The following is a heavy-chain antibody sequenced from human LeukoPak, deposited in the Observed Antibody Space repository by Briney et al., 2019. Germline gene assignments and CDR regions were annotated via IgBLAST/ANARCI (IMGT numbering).Heavy chain of an antibody. CDR2: MYYSGST. J-gene: IGHJ4*02. Sequence: SETLSLTCTVSGGSISGHYWSWIRQAPGKGLEWIGSMYYSGSTYYNPSLKSRVTISVDTSKNQFSLKVSSVTAADTAVYYCARLVPYSSNWYFDYWGQGTLVTVSS. CDR3: ARLVPYSSNWYFDY. V-gene: IGHV4-59*05. D-gene: IGHD6-13*01. CDR1: GGSISGHY.